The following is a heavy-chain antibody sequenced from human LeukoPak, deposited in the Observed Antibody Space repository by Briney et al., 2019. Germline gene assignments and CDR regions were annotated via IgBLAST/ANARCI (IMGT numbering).Heavy chain of an antibody. CDR3: ARSLGDD. D-gene: IGHD3-16*01. Sequence: GGSLRLSCEVSGLTFSTYWMTWVRQAPGKGLEWVASINQNGREKYYVDSVKGRFTISRDNAKDSLYLQINSLTDDDTAVYYCARSLGDDWGQGTLVTVSS. CDR1: GLTFSTYW. CDR2: INQNGREK. V-gene: IGHV3-7*01. J-gene: IGHJ4*02.